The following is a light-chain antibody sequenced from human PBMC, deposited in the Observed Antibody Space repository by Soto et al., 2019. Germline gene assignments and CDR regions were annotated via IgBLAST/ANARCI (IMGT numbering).Light chain of an antibody. CDR2: DAS. V-gene: IGKV1-5*01. Sequence: DIQMTQSPSTLSASVGDRVTITCRASQSVSSWLAWYQQRPGKAPKLLIYDASSLESGVPSRFGGSGSGTEFTLPISSLQPDDFATYYCHQYNSYSPTFGQGTKLEIK. CDR1: QSVSSW. J-gene: IGKJ2*01. CDR3: HQYNSYSPT.